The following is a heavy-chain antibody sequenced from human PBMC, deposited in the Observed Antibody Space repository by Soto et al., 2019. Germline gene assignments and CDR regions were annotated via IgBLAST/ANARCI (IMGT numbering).Heavy chain of an antibody. D-gene: IGHD3-9*01. Sequence: EVQLVESGGDLVQSGGSLGLSCAASGFSFRSYWMHWVRQAPGKGLVWVARISSDGRTTTYADSASGRFIISRDNDANILYLQLSSLRAEDTAVYYCSREYYGVLTGYYNDFWGQGTLVTVSS. CDR2: ISSDGRTT. CDR1: GFSFRSYW. CDR3: SREYYGVLTGYYNDF. V-gene: IGHV3-74*01. J-gene: IGHJ4*02.